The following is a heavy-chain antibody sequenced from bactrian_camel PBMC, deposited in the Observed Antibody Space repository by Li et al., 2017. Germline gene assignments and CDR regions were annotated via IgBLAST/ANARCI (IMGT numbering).Heavy chain of an antibody. CDR1: GDTYSTCC. J-gene: IGHJ6*01. CDR2: LNSDGST. CDR3: AAEGRRGGLCYEVTVFGY. D-gene: IGHD2*01. V-gene: IGHV3S53*01. Sequence: VQLVESGGGSVQAGGSLRLSCVASGDTYSTCCMGWFRQAPDKEREGVAYLNSDGSTTYGDSVKGRFTISKDNAKNTLYLQMNNLKTEDTAMYYCAAEGRRGGLCYEVTVFGYWGQGTQVTVS.